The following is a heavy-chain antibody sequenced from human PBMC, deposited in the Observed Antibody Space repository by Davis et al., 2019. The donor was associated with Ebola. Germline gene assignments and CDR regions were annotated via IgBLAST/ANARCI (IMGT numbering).Heavy chain of an antibody. CDR2: IWYDGSNK. J-gene: IGHJ4*02. D-gene: IGHD3-9*01. CDR1: GFTFSSYG. CDR3: ARDPSSYDILTGSCDY. V-gene: IGHV3-33*01. Sequence: PGGSLRLSCAASGFTFSSYGMHWVRQAPGKGLEWVAVIWYDGSNKYYADSVKGRFTISRDNSKNTLYLQMNSLRAEDTAVYYCARDPSSYDILTGSCDYWGQGTLVTVSS.